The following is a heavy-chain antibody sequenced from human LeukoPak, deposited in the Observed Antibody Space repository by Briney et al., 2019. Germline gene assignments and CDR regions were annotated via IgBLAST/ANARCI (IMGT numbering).Heavy chain of an antibody. Sequence: GGSLRLSCAASGFTFSSYAMHWVRQAPGKGLEWVAVISYDGSNKYYADSVKGRFTISRDNSKNTLYLQMNSLRAEDTAVYYCARDKGDRRTYYYDSSDYFLPYYWGQGTLVTVSS. CDR3: ARDKGDRRTYYYDSSDYFLPYY. CDR1: GFTFSSYA. V-gene: IGHV3-30*04. D-gene: IGHD3-22*01. CDR2: ISYDGSNK. J-gene: IGHJ4*02.